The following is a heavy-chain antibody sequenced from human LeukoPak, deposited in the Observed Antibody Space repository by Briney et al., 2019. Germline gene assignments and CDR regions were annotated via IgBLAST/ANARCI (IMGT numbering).Heavy chain of an antibody. D-gene: IGHD6-6*01. V-gene: IGHV3-11*01. Sequence: GGSLRLSCVASGFAFSDSWMSWVRQAPGKGLELVSSISSSGSTIYYADSVKGRFTISRDNAKNSLYLQMNSLRAEDTAVYYCARDPGYSSSSDWFDPWGQGTLVTVSS. J-gene: IGHJ5*02. CDR2: ISSSGSTI. CDR3: ARDPGYSSSSDWFDP. CDR1: GFAFSDSW.